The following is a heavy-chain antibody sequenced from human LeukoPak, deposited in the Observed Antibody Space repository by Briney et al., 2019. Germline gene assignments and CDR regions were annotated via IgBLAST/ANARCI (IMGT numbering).Heavy chain of an antibody. J-gene: IGHJ4*02. CDR1: GFTFSRYG. CDR3: AKDLWQQLGYFDY. CDR2: IRYDGSNK. D-gene: IGHD6-13*01. Sequence: RGGALRLSCAASGFTFSRYGMHWVRQAPGKGLEWVAFIRYDGSNKYYADSVKGRFTISRDNSKNKLYLQMNSLRAEGTAVYYCAKDLWQQLGYFDYWGQGTLVTVSS. V-gene: IGHV3-30*02.